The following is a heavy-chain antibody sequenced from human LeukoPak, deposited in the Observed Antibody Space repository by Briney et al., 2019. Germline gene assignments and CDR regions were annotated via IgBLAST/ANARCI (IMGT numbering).Heavy chain of an antibody. CDR3: ARAEMATITVDY. V-gene: IGHV1-2*02. CDR1: GYTLTDYY. CDR2: INPNSGGT. D-gene: IGHD5-24*01. J-gene: IGHJ4*01. Sequence: GASVKVSCKASGYTLTDYYIHWVRQAPGQGLEWMGWINPNSGGTNYAQNFQGRVTMTRDTSISTAYMELSSLRSDDTAVYYCARAEMATITVDYWGHGTLVTVSS.